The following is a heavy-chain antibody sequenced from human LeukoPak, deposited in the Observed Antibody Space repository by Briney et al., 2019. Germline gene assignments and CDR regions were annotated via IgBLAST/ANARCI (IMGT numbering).Heavy chain of an antibody. J-gene: IGHJ5*02. V-gene: IGHV1-2*02. D-gene: IGHD1-7*01. CDR3: ARGNREYNWNFLPSNWFDP. CDR2: INPNSGGT. Sequence: ASVKVSCKASGYTFTGYYMHWVRQAPGQGLEWMGWINPNSGGTNYAQKFQGRVTITRNTSISTAYMELSSLRSEDTAVYYCARGNREYNWNFLPSNWFDPWGQGTLVTVSS. CDR1: GYTFTGYY.